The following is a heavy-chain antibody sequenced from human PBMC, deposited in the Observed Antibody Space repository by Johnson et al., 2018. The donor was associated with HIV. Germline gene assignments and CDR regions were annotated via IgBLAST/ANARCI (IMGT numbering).Heavy chain of an antibody. CDR1: GFTFSSYG. Sequence: QVQLVESGGGVVQPGRSLRLSCAASGFTFSSYGMHWVRQAPGKGLEWVAVISYDGSNKYYADSVKGRFTISRDNSKNTLYLQMNSLRAEDTAVYYCARDSLVGDYDDGALDIWGQGTMVTVSS. D-gene: IGHD4-17*01. CDR3: ARDSLVGDYDDGALDI. CDR2: ISYDGSNK. J-gene: IGHJ3*02. V-gene: IGHV3-30*03.